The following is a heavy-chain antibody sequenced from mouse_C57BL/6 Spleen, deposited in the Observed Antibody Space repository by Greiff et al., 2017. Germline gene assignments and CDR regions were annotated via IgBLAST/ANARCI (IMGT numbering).Heavy chain of an antibody. Sequence: EAKLVESEGGLVQPGSSMKLSCTASGFTFSDYYMAWVRQVPEKGLEWVANINYDGSSTYYLDSLKSRFIISRDNAKNILYLQMSSLKSEDTATYYCARDGGYYYGSSYGFAYWGQGTLVTVSA. CDR1: GFTFSDYY. CDR2: INYDGSST. V-gene: IGHV5-16*01. J-gene: IGHJ3*01. D-gene: IGHD1-1*01. CDR3: ARDGGYYYGSSYGFAY.